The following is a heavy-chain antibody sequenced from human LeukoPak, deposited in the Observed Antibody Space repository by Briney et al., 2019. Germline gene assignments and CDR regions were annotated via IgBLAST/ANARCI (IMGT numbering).Heavy chain of an antibody. D-gene: IGHD5-24*01. Sequence: SQTLSLTCAISGDSVSSNSAAWNWIRQSPSRSLEWLGRTYYRSKWYNDYAVSVKSRITINPDTSKNKFSLQLNSVTPEDTAVYYCAREEMATIRLDDAFDIWGQGTMVTVSS. V-gene: IGHV6-1*01. CDR2: TYYRSKWYN. CDR1: GDSVSSNSAA. J-gene: IGHJ3*02. CDR3: AREEMATIRLDDAFDI.